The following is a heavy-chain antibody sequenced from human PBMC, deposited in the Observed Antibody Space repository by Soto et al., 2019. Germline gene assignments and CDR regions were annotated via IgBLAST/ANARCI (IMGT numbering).Heavy chain of an antibody. CDR2: IYHSGST. J-gene: IGHJ4*02. D-gene: IGHD4-17*01. Sequence: SETMSLTCAVSGGYISSGCYSWSWIRQPPGKGLEWIGYIYHSGSTYYNPSLKSRVTISVDRSKNQFSLKLSSVTAADTAVYYCARAMTTVTTIDYWGQGTLVTVSS. CDR1: GGYISSGCYS. CDR3: ARAMTTVTTIDY. V-gene: IGHV4-30-2*01.